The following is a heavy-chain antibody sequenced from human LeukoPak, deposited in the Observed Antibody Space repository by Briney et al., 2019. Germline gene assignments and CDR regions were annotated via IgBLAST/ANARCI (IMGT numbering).Heavy chain of an antibody. Sequence: GGSLRLSCAASGFTFSNAWMSWVRQAPGKGLEWVGRIKSRTDGGTTDYAAPVKGRFTISRDDSKNTLYLQMNSLKTEDTAVYYCTTEGELWLSFDYWGQGTLVTVSS. CDR3: TTEGELWLSFDY. V-gene: IGHV3-15*01. CDR2: IKSRTDGGTT. D-gene: IGHD3-16*01. J-gene: IGHJ4*02. CDR1: GFTFSNAW.